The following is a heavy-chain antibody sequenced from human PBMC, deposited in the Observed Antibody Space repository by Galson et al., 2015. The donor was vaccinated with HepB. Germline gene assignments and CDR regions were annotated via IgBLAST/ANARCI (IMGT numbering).Heavy chain of an antibody. D-gene: IGHD3-10*01. CDR1: GFTFSSYG. CDR2: ISYDGSNK. J-gene: IGHJ3*02. V-gene: IGHV3-30*18. CDR3: AKDLGITYYYGSGSYYKEEGDAFDI. Sequence: SLRLSCAASGFTFSSYGMHWVRQAPGKGLEWVAVISYDGSNKYYADSVKGRFTISRDNSKNTLYLQMNSLRAEDTAVYYCAKDLGITYYYGSGSYYKEEGDAFDIWGQGTMVTVSS.